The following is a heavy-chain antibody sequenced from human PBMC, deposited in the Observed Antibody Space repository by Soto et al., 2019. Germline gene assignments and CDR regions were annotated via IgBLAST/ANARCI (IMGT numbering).Heavy chain of an antibody. Sequence: EVQLLESGGGLVQPGGSLRLSCAASGFTFSSYTMSWVRQAPGKGLEWVSAISGSGGSTYYADSVKGRFTISRDNSKNTLYLQMNSLRAEDTAVYYCAKDHTYCGGDCYSTLFDYWGQGTLVTVSS. D-gene: IGHD2-21*02. CDR1: GFTFSSYT. CDR2: ISGSGGST. J-gene: IGHJ4*02. CDR3: AKDHTYCGGDCYSTLFDY. V-gene: IGHV3-23*01.